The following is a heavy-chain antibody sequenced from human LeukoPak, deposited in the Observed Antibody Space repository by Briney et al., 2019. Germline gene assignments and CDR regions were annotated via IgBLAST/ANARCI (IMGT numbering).Heavy chain of an antibody. CDR2: IYYSGST. Sequence: SETLSLICTVSGGSVSSGSYYWSWIRQPPGKGLEWIGYIYYSGSTNYNPSLKSRVTISVDTSKNQFSLKLSSVTAADTAVYYCARTIVVVTPDGMDVWGQGTTVTVSS. J-gene: IGHJ6*02. D-gene: IGHD2-21*02. V-gene: IGHV4-61*01. CDR3: ARTIVVVTPDGMDV. CDR1: GGSVSSGSYY.